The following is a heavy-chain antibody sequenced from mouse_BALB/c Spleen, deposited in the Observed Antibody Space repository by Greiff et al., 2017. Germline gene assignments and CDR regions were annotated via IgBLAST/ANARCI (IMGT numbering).Heavy chain of an antibody. J-gene: IGHJ4*01. V-gene: IGHV2-2*02. Sequence: VQLQQSGPGLVQPSQSLSITCTVSGFSLTSYGVHWVRQSPGKGLEWLGVIWSGGSTDYNAAFISRLSISKDNSKSQVFFKMNSLQANDTAIYYCARPFFYGSSYGSAMDYWGQGTSVTVSS. CDR2: IWSGGST. CDR1: GFSLTSYG. CDR3: ARPFFYGSSYGSAMDY. D-gene: IGHD1-1*01.